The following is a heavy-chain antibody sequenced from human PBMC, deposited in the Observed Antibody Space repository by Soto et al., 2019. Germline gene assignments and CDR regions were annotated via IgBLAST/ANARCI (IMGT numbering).Heavy chain of an antibody. J-gene: IGHJ4*02. D-gene: IGHD3-22*01. CDR2: IIPIFGTA. V-gene: IGHV1-69*13. Sequence: SVKVSCKASGGTFSSYAISWVRQAPGQGLEWMGGIIPIFGTANYAQKFQGRVTITADESTSTAYMELSSLRSEDTAVYYCARTGYYDSSGYYYYAYWGQGTLVTVSS. CDR3: ARTGYYDSSGYYYYAY. CDR1: GGTFSSYA.